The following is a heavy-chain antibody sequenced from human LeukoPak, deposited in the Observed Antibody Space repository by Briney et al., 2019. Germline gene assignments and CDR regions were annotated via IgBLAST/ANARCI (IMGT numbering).Heavy chain of an antibody. V-gene: IGHV1-46*01. J-gene: IGHJ1*01. CDR1: GYTFTSYY. Sequence: GASVKVSCKASGYTFTSYYMHWVRQAPGQGLEWMGIINPSGGSTSYGQKFQGRVTMTRDTSTSTVYMELSSLRSEDTAVYYCARGPYYYDSSGYYKAEYFQHWGQGTLVTVSS. CDR2: INPSGGST. CDR3: ARGPYYYDSSGYYKAEYFQH. D-gene: IGHD3-22*01.